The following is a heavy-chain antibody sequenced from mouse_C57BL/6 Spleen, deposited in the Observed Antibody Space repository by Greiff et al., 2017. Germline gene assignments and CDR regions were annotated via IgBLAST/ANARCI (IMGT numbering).Heavy chain of an antibody. CDR3: ARSHSYFDY. V-gene: IGHV1-61*01. CDR2: IYPSDSET. J-gene: IGHJ2*01. CDR1: GYTFTSYW. Sequence: VPLQQPGAELVRPGSSVKLSCKASGYTFTSYWMDCVKQRPGQGLEWIGNIYPSDSETHYNQKFKDKATLTVDKSSSTAYMQLSSLTSEDSAVYYCARSHSYFDYWGQGTTLTVSS.